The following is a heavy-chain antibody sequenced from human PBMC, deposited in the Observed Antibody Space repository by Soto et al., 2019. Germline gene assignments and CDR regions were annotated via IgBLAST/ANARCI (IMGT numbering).Heavy chain of an antibody. Sequence: GESLKISCKGSGYSFTSYWIGWVRQMPGKGLEWMGIIYPGDSDTKYSPSFQGQVTISADKYISTAYLQWSTLKASDTAMYYCARHDYDSNGYYSYFDYWGQGTQVTVSS. CDR1: GYSFTSYW. CDR2: IYPGDSDT. D-gene: IGHD3-22*01. CDR3: ARHDYDSNGYYSYFDY. J-gene: IGHJ4*02. V-gene: IGHV5-51*01.